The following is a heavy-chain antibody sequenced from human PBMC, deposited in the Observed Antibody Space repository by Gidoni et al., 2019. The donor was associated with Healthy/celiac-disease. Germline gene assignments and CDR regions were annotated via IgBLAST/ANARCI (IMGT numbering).Heavy chain of an antibody. J-gene: IGHJ3*02. Sequence: QVQLQESGPGLVTPSDTLSLTCTVSVCSISSYYWSWIRQPPGKGLEWIGYIYYSGSTNYNPSLKSRVTISVDTSKNQFSLKLSSGTAADTAVYYCARPAYSEHAFDIWGQGTMVTVSS. CDR2: IYYSGST. V-gene: IGHV4-59*01. D-gene: IGHD1-26*01. CDR3: ARPAYSEHAFDI. CDR1: VCSISSYY.